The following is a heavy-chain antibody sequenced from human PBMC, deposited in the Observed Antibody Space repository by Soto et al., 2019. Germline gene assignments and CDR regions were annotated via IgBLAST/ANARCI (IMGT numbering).Heavy chain of an antibody. Sequence: SETLSLTCTVSGDSVTSVSDYWSWIRQPPGKGLEWIGYIYYSGSADYNPSLGSRVTISIDTSKNQFSLKLTSVTTADTAVYYCARGVGLGYYYYHMDLWGQGTTVTVTS. CDR2: IYYSGSA. CDR1: GDSVTSVSDY. CDR3: ARGVGLGYYYYHMDL. D-gene: IGHD3-10*01. V-gene: IGHV4-61*01. J-gene: IGHJ6*02.